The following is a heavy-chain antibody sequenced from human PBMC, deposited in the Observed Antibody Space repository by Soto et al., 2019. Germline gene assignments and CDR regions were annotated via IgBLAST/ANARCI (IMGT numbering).Heavy chain of an antibody. CDR1: GGSIISHS. D-gene: IGHD5-12*01. J-gene: IGHJ4*02. V-gene: IGHV4-59*11. CDR3: ARIAWDDGYKLFDY. CDR2: IYYSGST. Sequence: PSEAQSVTCTLSGGSIISHSWSCIRHPPGKGLEWSGDIYYSGSTNYNPSLKSLVTIAVHTPKHQFFLKLRSVLAAHTAVYYCARIAWDDGYKLFDYWCQGTLVTVSS.